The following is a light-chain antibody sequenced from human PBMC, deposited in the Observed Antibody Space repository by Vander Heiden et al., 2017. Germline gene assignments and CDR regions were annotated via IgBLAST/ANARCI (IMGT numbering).Light chain of an antibody. CDR3: GTWDTSLSAWV. V-gene: IGLV1-51*02. CDR2: ENN. CDR1: ISNIETNY. Sequence: HSVLPQPPQVPAPPGRKVTISCSGIISNIETNYVSWYHHLPATAPKLLLYENNNRPSGIPDRFSGSKSGTSATLGITGLQIGDEADYYCGTWDTSLSAWVFGGGTKVTVL. J-gene: IGLJ3*02.